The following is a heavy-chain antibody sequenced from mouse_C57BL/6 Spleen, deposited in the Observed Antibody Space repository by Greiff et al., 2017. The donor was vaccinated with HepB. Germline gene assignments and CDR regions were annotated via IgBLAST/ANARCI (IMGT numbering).Heavy chain of an antibody. CDR1: GFTFSDYY. V-gene: IGHV5-16*01. J-gene: IGHJ4*01. D-gene: IGHD2-5*01. Sequence: EVQVVESEGGLVQPGSSMKLSCTASGFTFSDYYMAWVRQVPEKGLEWVANINYDGSSTYYLDSLKSRFIISRDNAKNILYLQMSSLKSEDTATYYCARSNDYAMDYWGQGTSVTVSS. CDR2: INYDGSST. CDR3: ARSNDYAMDY.